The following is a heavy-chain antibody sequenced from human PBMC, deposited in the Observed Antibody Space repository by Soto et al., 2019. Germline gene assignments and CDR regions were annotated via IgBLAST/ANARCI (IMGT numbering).Heavy chain of an antibody. CDR2: IIPIFGTA. D-gene: IGHD5-18*01. V-gene: IGHV1-69*13. Sequence: GASVKVSCKASGGTFSSYAISWVRQAPGQGLEWMGGIIPIFGTANYAQKFRGRVTITADESTSTAYMELSSLRSEDTAVYYCARVVDTAMVFYYYGMDVWGQGTTVTVSS. CDR3: ARVVDTAMVFYYYGMDV. CDR1: GGTFSSYA. J-gene: IGHJ6*02.